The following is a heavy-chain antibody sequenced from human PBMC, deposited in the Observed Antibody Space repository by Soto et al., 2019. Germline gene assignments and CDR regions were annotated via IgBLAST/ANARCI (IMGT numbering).Heavy chain of an antibody. Sequence: QVQLVKSGGGVVQPGRSLRLSCAASGFTFSSYAMHWVRQAPGKGLEWVAVISYDGSNKYYADSVKGRFTISRDNSKNTLYLQMNSLRAEDTAVYYCARVGEVGLYSSSWYVRYWRQGTLVTVSS. CDR2: ISYDGSNK. D-gene: IGHD6-13*01. CDR3: ARVGEVGLYSSSWYVRY. V-gene: IGHV3-30-3*01. CDR1: GFTFSSYA. J-gene: IGHJ4*02.